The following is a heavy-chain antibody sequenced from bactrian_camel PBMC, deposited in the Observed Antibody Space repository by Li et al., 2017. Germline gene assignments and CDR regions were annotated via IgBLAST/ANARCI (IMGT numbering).Heavy chain of an antibody. V-gene: IGHV3S28*01. CDR3: AAEACKWWHVRILKDYAY. J-gene: IGHJ4*01. CDR1: GITYVGPC. Sequence: QLVESGGGSVEVEGSLRLSCVVSGITYVGPCMGWFRQAPGQEREGVAAIDTGDGSTCYLNSVEGRFTISHDNAKNTLYLQMNSLKPEDTAIYYCAAEACKWWHVRILKDYAYWGQGTQVTVSS. CDR2: IDTGDGST. D-gene: IGHD7*01.